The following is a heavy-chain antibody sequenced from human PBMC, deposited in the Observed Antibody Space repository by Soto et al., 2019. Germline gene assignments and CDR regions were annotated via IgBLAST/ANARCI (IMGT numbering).Heavy chain of an antibody. D-gene: IGHD4-17*01. V-gene: IGHV3-33*01. CDR3: ARDNHDYGGEGCAFDI. CDR2: IWYDGSNK. Sequence: QVQLVESGGGVVQPGRSLRLSCAASGFTFSSYGMHWVRQAPGKGLEWVAVIWYDGSNKYYADSVKGRFTISRDNSKNTLYLQMNSLRAEDTAVYYCARDNHDYGGEGCAFDIWGQGTMVTVSS. J-gene: IGHJ3*02. CDR1: GFTFSSYG.